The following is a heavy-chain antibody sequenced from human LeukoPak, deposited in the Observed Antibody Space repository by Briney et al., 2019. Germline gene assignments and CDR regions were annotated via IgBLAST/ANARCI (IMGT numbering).Heavy chain of an antibody. V-gene: IGHV3-21*01. D-gene: IGHD1-26*01. CDR1: GFTISGYN. CDR2: ISGSSNFI. CDR3: ARVGGELLPLDY. Sequence: PGGPLRLSCAASGFTISGYNMHWVRQAPGKGLEWVSSISGSSNFIYYTDSVKGRFTISRDNAKNSLYLQMNSLRADDTAVYYCARVGGELLPLDYWGQGTLVTVSS. J-gene: IGHJ4*02.